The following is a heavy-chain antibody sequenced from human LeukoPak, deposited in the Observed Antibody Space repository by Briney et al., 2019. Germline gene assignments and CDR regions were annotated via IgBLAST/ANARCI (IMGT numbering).Heavy chain of an antibody. D-gene: IGHD6-13*01. V-gene: IGHV4-59*01. CDR3: ARVGAAAAFYFQH. Sequence: PETLSLTCTVSGGSISSYYWSWIRQPPGKGLEWIGYIYYSGSTNYNPSLKSRVTISVDTSKNQFSLKLSSVTAADTAVYYCARVGAAAAFYFQHWGQGTLVTVSS. CDR1: GGSISSYY. CDR2: IYYSGST. J-gene: IGHJ1*01.